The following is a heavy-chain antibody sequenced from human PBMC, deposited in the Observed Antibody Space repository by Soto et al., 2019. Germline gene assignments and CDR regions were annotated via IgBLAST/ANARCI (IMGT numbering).Heavy chain of an antibody. Sequence: PSETLSLTCAVYGGSFSGYYWSWIRQPPGKGLEWIGEINHSGSTNYNPSLKSRVTISVDTSKNQFSLKLSSVTAADTAVYYCARSQDITIFGMVITYYGMDVWGQGTTVTVSS. CDR3: ARSQDITIFGMVITYYGMDV. V-gene: IGHV4-34*01. CDR1: GGSFSGYY. J-gene: IGHJ6*02. D-gene: IGHD3-3*01. CDR2: INHSGST.